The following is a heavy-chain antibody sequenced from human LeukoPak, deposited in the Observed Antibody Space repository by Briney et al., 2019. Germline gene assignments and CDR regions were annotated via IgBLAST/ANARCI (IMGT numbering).Heavy chain of an antibody. D-gene: IGHD3-10*01. CDR3: AKDGSYYHFDF. J-gene: IGHJ4*02. V-gene: IGHV3-23*01. CDR1: GFTFSSYA. CDR2: ITGSGDWT. Sequence: GGSLRLSCAASGFTFSSYAMSWVRQAPGKGLEWVSTITGSGDWTYSGDSVKGRFIIFRDNSKNTLYLQMNSLRVEDTARYYCAKDGSYYHFDFWGQGTLVTVSS.